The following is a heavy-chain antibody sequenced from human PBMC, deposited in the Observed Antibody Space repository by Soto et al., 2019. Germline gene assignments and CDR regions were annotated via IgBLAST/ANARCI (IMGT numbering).Heavy chain of an antibody. CDR1: RFSFSTYA. J-gene: IGHJ3*02. V-gene: IGHV3-30-3*01. CDR3: ARDRSGSHEIDDSLDI. Sequence: QVQLVESGGGVVQPGRSLRLSCAASRFSFSTYAIHWVRQAPGKGLEWVAGISYDGGNEYYADSVKGRFTISRDNSKSTLSLKMTSLGPDDTAVYYCARDRSGSHEIDDSLDIWGRGTIVTASS. CDR2: ISYDGGNE. D-gene: IGHD1-26*01.